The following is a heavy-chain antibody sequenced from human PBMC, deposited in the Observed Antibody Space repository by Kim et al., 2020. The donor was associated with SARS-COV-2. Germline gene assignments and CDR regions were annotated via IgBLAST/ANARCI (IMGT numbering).Heavy chain of an antibody. V-gene: IGHV3-23*01. CDR3: AKDRGVTVTGSFEH. Sequence: YPDSGKGRFTISRGNTKNTLALQMNSLRAEDPAIYYCAKDRGVTVTGSFEHWGQGTLVTVSS. D-gene: IGHD3-9*01. J-gene: IGHJ4*02.